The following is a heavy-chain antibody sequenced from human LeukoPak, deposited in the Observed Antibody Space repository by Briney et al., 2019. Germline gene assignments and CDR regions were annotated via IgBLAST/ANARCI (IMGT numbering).Heavy chain of an antibody. D-gene: IGHD3-10*01. CDR3: ARDLGLRGVTNWFDP. CDR2: ISAYNGNT. CDR1: GYTFTSYG. V-gene: IGHV1-18*01. Sequence: GASVKVSCKASGYTFTSYGISWLRQAPGQGLEWMGWISAYNGNTNYAQKLQGRVTMTRDTSTSTVYMELSSLRSEDTAVYYCARDLGLRGVTNWFDPWGQGTLVTVSS. J-gene: IGHJ5*02.